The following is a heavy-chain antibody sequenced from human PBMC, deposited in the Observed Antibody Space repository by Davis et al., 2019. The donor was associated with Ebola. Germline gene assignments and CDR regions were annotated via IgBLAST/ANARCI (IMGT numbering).Heavy chain of an antibody. V-gene: IGHV4-59*01. J-gene: IGHJ4*02. CDR3: ASTIAVAWESYLDN. CDR1: SGSISTYY. D-gene: IGHD6-19*01. Sequence: SETLSLTCTVSSGSISTYYWNWIRQPPGKGLEWIGYVDFSGFTNYNPSLRSRVTISVDTSNNQFSLKLNSVTAADTAVYYCASTIAVAWESYLDNWGQGTLATVSS. CDR2: VDFSGFT.